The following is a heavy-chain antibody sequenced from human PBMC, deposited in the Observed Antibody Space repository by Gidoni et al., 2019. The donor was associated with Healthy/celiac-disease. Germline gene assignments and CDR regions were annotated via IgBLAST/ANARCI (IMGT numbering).Heavy chain of an antibody. CDR3: ASGGGENSGWRVIDY. J-gene: IGHJ4*02. CDR1: GVTFSSYA. CDR2: IIPSFTA. D-gene: IGHD6-19*01. V-gene: IGHV1-69*01. Sequence: QVQLVQSGAEVKKPGSSVKVSCQASGVTFSSYAISWVRQAPGQGLEWMGGIIPSFTANYAPKFQGRVTITADESTSTAYMELSSLRSEDTAVYYCASGGGENSGWRVIDYWGQGTLVTVSS.